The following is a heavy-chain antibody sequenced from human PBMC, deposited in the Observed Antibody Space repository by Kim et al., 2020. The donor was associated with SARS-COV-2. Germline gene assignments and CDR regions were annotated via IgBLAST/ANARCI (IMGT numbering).Heavy chain of an antibody. CDR2: INSDGSST. V-gene: IGHV3-74*01. D-gene: IGHD3-10*01. Sequence: GGSLRLSCAASGFTFRSYWMHWVRQAPGMGLVWVSRINSDGSSTSYADSVKGRFSISRDNAKNTLYLQMNSLRAEDTAVYYCASSGLVYWGQGTLVTVSS. CDR3: ASSGLVY. J-gene: IGHJ4*02. CDR1: GFTFRSYW.